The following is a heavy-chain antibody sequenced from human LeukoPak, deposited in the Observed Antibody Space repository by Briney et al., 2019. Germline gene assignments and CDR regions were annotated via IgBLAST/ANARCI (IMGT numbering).Heavy chain of an antibody. CDR1: GGTFSSYA. V-gene: IGHV1-69*13. D-gene: IGHD5-18*01. CDR3: AREVYSYGAIDY. Sequence: VASVKVSCKASGGTFSSYAISWVRQAPGQGLEWMGGIIPIFGTASYAQKFQGRVTITADESTSTAYMELSSLRSEDTAVYYCAREVYSYGAIDYWGQGTLVTVSS. CDR2: IIPIFGTA. J-gene: IGHJ4*02.